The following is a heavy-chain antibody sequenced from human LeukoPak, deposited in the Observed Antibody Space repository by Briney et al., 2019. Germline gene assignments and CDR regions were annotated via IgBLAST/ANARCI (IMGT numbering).Heavy chain of an antibody. V-gene: IGHV1-46*03. CDR2: INPSGGST. D-gene: IGHD2-2*01. CDR1: GYTFTSYY. Sequence: AASVKVSCKASGYTFTSYYMHWVRQAPGQGLEWMGIINPSGGSTSYAQKFQGRVTMTRDTSTSTVYMELSSLGSEDTAVYYCARDLVVPAEDETDPEGQAWGQGTLVTVSS. J-gene: IGHJ4*02. CDR3: ARDLVVPAEDETDPEGQA.